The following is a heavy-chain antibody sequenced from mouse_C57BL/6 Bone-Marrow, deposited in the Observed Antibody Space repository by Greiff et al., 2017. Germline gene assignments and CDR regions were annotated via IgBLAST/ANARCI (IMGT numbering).Heavy chain of an antibody. CDR2: ISSGSSTI. V-gene: IGHV5-17*01. Sequence: DVKLVESGGGLVKPGGSLKLSCAASGFTFSDYGMHWVRKAPEKGLEWVAYISSGSSTIYYADTVKGRFTISRDNAKNTLFLQMTSLRSEDTAMYYCAKEGLFYYGSSWYFDVWGTGTTVTVSS. J-gene: IGHJ1*03. D-gene: IGHD1-1*01. CDR1: GFTFSDYG. CDR3: AKEGLFYYGSSWYFDV.